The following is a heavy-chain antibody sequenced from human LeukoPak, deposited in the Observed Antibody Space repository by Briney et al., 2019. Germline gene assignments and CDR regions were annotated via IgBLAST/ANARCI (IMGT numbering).Heavy chain of an antibody. J-gene: IGHJ4*02. CDR3: ARATYCTSTSCYVPFDY. Sequence: ASVKVSCKASGYTFTGYYMHWVRQAPGQGLEWMGWISGYNGNTDYAQKFQGNVTMTADTSTTTAYMELRSLRSDDTAVYYCARATYCTSTSCYVPFDYWGQGTLVTVSS. V-gene: IGHV1-18*04. CDR1: GYTFTGYY. CDR2: ISGYNGNT. D-gene: IGHD2-2*01.